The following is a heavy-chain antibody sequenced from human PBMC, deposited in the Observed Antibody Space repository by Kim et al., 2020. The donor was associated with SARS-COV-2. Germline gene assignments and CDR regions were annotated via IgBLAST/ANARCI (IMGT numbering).Heavy chain of an antibody. CDR1: GFTFSSYW. V-gene: IGHV3-7*03. CDR2: IKQDGSEK. J-gene: IGHJ4*02. CDR3: ARLRGPYTAGEYFDY. Sequence: GGSLRLSCAASGFTFSSYWMSWVRQAPGKGLEWVANIKQDGSEKYYVDSVKGRFTISRDNAKNSLYLQMNSLRAEDTAVYYCARLRGPYTAGEYFDYWGQGTLVTVSS. D-gene: IGHD5-18*01.